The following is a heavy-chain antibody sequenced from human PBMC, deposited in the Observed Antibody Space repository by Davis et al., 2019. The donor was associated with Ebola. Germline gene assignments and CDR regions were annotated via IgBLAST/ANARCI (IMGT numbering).Heavy chain of an antibody. CDR2: IKSLRDGGTV. V-gene: IGHV3-15*01. J-gene: IGHJ4*02. CDR1: GVTFTTAW. Sequence: GESLKISCEVSGVTFTTAWLTWVRQAPGKGLEWVGRIKSLRDGGTVNYATAVKGRFIISRDDSQNTLTLQMNSLRPENSAVYYCATLVALRFPDQWGQGTLVIVSS. CDR3: ATLVALRFPDQ. D-gene: IGHD3-3*01.